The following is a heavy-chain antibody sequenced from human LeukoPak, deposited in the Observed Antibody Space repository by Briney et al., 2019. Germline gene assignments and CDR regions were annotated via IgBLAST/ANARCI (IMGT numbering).Heavy chain of an antibody. V-gene: IGHV3-23*01. CDR2: ISGGGDST. D-gene: IGHD6-13*01. CDR3: AKEGFGAAAGTFDY. Sequence: PLGSPRVSCAASGFTFSSYAMSWVRQAPGKGLAWVSTISGGGDSTDYADSVKGRFTISRDNSKNTLSLQMNSLRAEDTAVYYCAKEGFGAAAGTFDYWGQGTLGSASS. CDR1: GFTFSSYA. J-gene: IGHJ4*02.